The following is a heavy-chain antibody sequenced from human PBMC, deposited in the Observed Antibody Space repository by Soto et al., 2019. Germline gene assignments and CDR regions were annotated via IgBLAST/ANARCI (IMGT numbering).Heavy chain of an antibody. J-gene: IGHJ6*04. D-gene: IGHD2-2*01. CDR2: ISSSSSTI. CDR1: GCTCSSYG. V-gene: IGHV3-48*01. Sequence: GGSLRVWWAAAGCTCSSYGGNWVRQAPGKGLEWVSYISSSSSTIYYADSVKGRFTISRDNAKNSLYLQMNSLRAEDTAVYYCARDSDIVVVPAAMLMDVWGKGTTVTVSS. CDR3: ARDSDIVVVPAAMLMDV.